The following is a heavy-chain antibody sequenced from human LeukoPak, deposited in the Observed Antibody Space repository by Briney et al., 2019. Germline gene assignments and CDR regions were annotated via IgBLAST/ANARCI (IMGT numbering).Heavy chain of an antibody. V-gene: IGHV3-21*01. J-gene: IGHJ3*02. D-gene: IGHD2-2*01. CDR3: ARDGEYCSSTSCYGAFDI. Sequence: GGSLRLSCAASGFTFDDYGMSWVRQAPGKGLEWVSSISSSSSYIYYADSVKGRFTISRDNAKNSLYLQMNSLRAEDTAVYYCARDGEYCSSTSCYGAFDIWGQGTMVTVSS. CDR1: GFTFDDYG. CDR2: ISSSSSYI.